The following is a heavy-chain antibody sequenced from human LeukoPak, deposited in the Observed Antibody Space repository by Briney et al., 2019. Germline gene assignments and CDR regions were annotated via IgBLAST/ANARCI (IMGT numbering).Heavy chain of an antibody. D-gene: IGHD3-22*01. CDR2: INGDETIT. J-gene: IGHJ3*02. CDR3: ATLTLYDSRSFAFDI. Sequence: GGSLRLSCAASGFIFSRYWMYWVRQAPGKGLVWGSHINGDETITNYADFVKGRFTISRDNAKDTLYLQMNSLGVEDTALYYCATLTLYDSRSFAFDIWGQGTMVTVSS. V-gene: IGHV3-74*01. CDR1: GFIFSRYW.